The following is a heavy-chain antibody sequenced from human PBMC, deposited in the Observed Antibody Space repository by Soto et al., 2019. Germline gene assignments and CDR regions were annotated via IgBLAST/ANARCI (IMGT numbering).Heavy chain of an antibody. CDR2: ISTSGDGT. CDR3: ATLARTKDFDY. Sequence: EVQLLESGGGLVQPGGSLRLSCAASGFTFSSYAMTWVRQARGKGLEWVSGISTSGDGTYYADSVKGRFTISRDNSKNTLCLQMNSLRAEDTAVYYCATLARTKDFDYWGQGTLVTVSS. J-gene: IGHJ4*02. V-gene: IGHV3-23*01. CDR1: GFTFSSYA. D-gene: IGHD2-8*01.